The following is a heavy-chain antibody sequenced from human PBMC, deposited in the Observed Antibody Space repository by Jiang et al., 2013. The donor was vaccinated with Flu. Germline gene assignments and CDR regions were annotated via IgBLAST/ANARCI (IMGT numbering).Heavy chain of an antibody. J-gene: IGHJ4*02. CDR1: GGSMKRYY. CDR2: IHYSGST. V-gene: IGHV4-59*01. CDR3: VRAPEENDDYTLAHFDY. D-gene: IGHD4-17*01. Sequence: GPGLVKPSETLSLTCTVSGGSMKRYYWSWIRQSPGKGLEWIGYIHYSGSTNYKPSLKSRVTMSVDMSKNQFSLKLRSVTAADTAVYYCVRAPEENDDYTLAHFDYWAREPWSPSPQ.